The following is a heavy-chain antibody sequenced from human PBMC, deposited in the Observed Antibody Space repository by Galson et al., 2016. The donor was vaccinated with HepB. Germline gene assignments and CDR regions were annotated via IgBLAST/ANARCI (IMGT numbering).Heavy chain of an antibody. D-gene: IGHD2-2*01. J-gene: IGHJ6*02. Sequence: SVKVSCKASGYTFAKYGITWVRQAPGQGLEWMGWISVYNGYTDFLQQLQGRVTMTTDTSTSTVYMELRNLRSDDTAVYYCAAPYCSRSTCPNTNYAMDVWGQGTPVTVSS. V-gene: IGHV1-18*01. CDR2: ISVYNGYT. CDR3: AAPYCSRSTCPNTNYAMDV. CDR1: GYTFAKYG.